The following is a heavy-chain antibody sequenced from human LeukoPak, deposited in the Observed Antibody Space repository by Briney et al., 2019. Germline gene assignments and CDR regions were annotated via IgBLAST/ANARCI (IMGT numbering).Heavy chain of an antibody. D-gene: IGHD2-15*01. V-gene: IGHV1-18*01. CDR2: ISAYNGNT. Sequence: ASVKVSCKASGYTFTSYGISWVRQAPGQGLEWMGWISAYNGNTNYAQKLQGRVTMTTDTSTSTAYMELRSLRSDDTAVYYCARTHRRVAAGPLLDYWGQGTLVTVSS. CDR3: ARTHRRVAAGPLLDY. CDR1: GYTFTSYG. J-gene: IGHJ4*02.